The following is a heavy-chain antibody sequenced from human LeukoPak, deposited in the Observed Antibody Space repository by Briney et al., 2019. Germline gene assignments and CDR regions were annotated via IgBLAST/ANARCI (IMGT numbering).Heavy chain of an antibody. D-gene: IGHD1-14*01. Sequence: GGSLRLSCAASGFTVITNDMTWVRQAPGKGLEWVSVLYSVGNTKYADSVQGRFTISRDNSKNTLYLEMNSLSPDDTAVYYCARGVEPLAANTLAYWGQGTLVTVSS. CDR2: LYSVGNT. CDR1: GFTVITND. CDR3: ARGVEPLAANTLAY. J-gene: IGHJ4*02. V-gene: IGHV3-53*01.